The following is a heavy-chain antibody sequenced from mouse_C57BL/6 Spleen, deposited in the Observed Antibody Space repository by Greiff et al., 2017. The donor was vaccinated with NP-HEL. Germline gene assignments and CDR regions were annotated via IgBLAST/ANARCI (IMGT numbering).Heavy chain of an antibody. V-gene: IGHV5-17*01. Sequence: DVMLVESGGGLVKPGGSLKLSCAASGFTFSDYGMHWVRQAPEKGLEWVAYISSGSSTIYYADTVKGRFTISRDNAKNTLFLQMTSLRSEDTAMYYCARPLITTVDFDVWGTGTTVTVSS. CDR2: ISSGSSTI. CDR1: GFTFSDYG. J-gene: IGHJ1*03. CDR3: ARPLITTVDFDV. D-gene: IGHD1-1*01.